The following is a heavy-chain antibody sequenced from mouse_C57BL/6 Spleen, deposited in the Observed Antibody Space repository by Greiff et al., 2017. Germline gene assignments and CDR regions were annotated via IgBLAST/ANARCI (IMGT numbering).Heavy chain of an antibody. D-gene: IGHD4-1*01. V-gene: IGHV14-2*01. J-gene: IGHJ3*01. CDR1: GFNIKDYY. Sequence: EVQLQQSGAELVKPGASVKLSCTASGFNIKDYYMPWVKQRTEQGLEWIGRIDPEGGETKYAPKFQGKATITADTSTNPAYLQLSRLTSEDTAVYYCARDWDGWFAYWGQGTLVTVSA. CDR2: IDPEGGET. CDR3: ARDWDGWFAY.